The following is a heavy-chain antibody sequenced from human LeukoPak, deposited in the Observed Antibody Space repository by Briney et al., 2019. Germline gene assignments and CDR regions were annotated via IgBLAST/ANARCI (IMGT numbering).Heavy chain of an antibody. CDR2: ISGSGGST. D-gene: IGHD2-15*01. CDR3: ATDGYCSGGSCYSYDN. J-gene: IGHJ4*02. Sequence: PGGSLRLSCAASGFTFSSYAMSWVRQAPGKGLEWVSAISGSGGSTYYADSVKGRFTISRDNSKNTLYLQMNSLKTEDTAVYYCATDGYCSGGSCYSYDNWGQGTLVTVSS. CDR1: GFTFSSYA. V-gene: IGHV3-23*01.